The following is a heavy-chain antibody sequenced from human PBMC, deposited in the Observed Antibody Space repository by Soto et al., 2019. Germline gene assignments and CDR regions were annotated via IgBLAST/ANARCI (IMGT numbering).Heavy chain of an antibody. CDR1: GFIFSRYY. J-gene: IGHJ4*02. V-gene: IGHV3-72*01. Sequence: PGGSLRLSWAGSGFIFSRYYIDWVRQAPGKGLEWVGRSRDKSNSYSTDYAASVKGRFTISRDGGKNSLSLHMNSLKTEDTALYYCSRSLVGTTSSDYWGQGTLVTVSS. D-gene: IGHD1-7*01. CDR3: SRSLVGTTSSDY. CDR2: SRDKSNSYST.